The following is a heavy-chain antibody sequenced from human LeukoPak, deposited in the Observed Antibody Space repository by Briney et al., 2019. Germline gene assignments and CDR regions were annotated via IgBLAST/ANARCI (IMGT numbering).Heavy chain of an antibody. CDR3: ARKSRWLRDLETANGRNWFDP. V-gene: IGHV1-2*02. D-gene: IGHD5-12*01. J-gene: IGHJ5*02. Sequence: ASVKVSCKASGYTFTGYYMHWVRQAPGQGLEWMGWINPNSGGTNYAQKFQGRVTMTRDTSISTAYMELSRLRSDDTAVYYCARKSRWLRDLETANGRNWFDPWGQGSLVTVSS. CDR2: INPNSGGT. CDR1: GYTFTGYY.